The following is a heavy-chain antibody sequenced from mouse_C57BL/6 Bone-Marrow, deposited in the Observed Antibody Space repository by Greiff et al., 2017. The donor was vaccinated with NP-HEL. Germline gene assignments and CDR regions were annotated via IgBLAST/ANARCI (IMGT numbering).Heavy chain of an antibody. V-gene: IGHV1-20*01. CDR1: GYSFTGYF. J-gene: IGHJ4*01. CDR3: ARAERIYYGYDGYAMDY. Sequence: EVQLQQSGPELVKPGDSVKISCKASGYSFTGYFMNWVMQSHGKSLEWIGRINPYNGDTFYNQKFKGKATLTVDKSSSTAHMKLRSLTSEVSAVYYCARAERIYYGYDGYAMDYWGQGTSVTVSS. CDR2: INPYNGDT. D-gene: IGHD2-2*01.